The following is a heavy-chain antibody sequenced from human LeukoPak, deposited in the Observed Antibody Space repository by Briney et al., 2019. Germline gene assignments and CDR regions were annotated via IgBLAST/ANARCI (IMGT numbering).Heavy chain of an antibody. Sequence: ASVKVSCKASGYTFTDYFMNWVRQAPGQGLEWMGWINPKSSGTVYAQKFQGRVTMTRDTSSSTAYMELSRLRFDDTVVYYCARGPRITIFGVVMANDAFDIWGQGTMVTVSS. J-gene: IGHJ3*02. V-gene: IGHV1-2*02. CDR1: GYTFTDYF. CDR3: ARGPRITIFGVVMANDAFDI. D-gene: IGHD3-3*01. CDR2: INPKSSGT.